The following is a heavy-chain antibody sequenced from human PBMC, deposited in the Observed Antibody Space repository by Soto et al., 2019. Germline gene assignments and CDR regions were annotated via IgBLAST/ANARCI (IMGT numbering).Heavy chain of an antibody. CDR1: GFTFSSYG. Sequence: QVQLVESGGGVVQPGRSLRLSCAASGFTFSSYGMHCVRQAPGKGLERVAVIWYDGSNKYYADSVKGRFTISRDNSKNTLYLQMNSLRAEDTAVYYCARDSYGVDYWGQGTLVTVSS. CDR2: IWYDGSNK. V-gene: IGHV3-33*01. J-gene: IGHJ4*02. CDR3: ARDSYGVDY. D-gene: IGHD1-26*01.